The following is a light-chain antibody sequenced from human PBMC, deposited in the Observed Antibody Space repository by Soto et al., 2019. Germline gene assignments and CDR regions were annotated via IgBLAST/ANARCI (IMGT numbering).Light chain of an antibody. CDR2: EVS. J-gene: IGKJ4*01. CDR3: LQSLELPLT. V-gene: IGKV2D-29*01. CDR1: QSLQHRKTY. Sequence: DIVMTQTPLSLSVTPGQPASISCKSSQSLQHRKTYLYWYLQKPGQPPHLLIYEVSNRFSGVPDRFSGSGSGTDFTLKISRVEAEDVGVYYCLQSLELPLTFGGGTKVEIK.